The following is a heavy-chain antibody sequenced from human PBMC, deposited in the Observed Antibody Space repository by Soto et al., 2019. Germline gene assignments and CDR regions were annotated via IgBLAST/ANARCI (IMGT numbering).Heavy chain of an antibody. CDR1: GDSISSSNW. V-gene: IGHV4-4*02. J-gene: IGHJ4*02. CDR3: ASLGTVVSAFDY. Sequence: QVQLQESGPGLVKPSGTLSLTCAVSGDSISSSNWWSWVRQPPGKGLEWIGEIHHSGSTRYSPSLKSRVAISVDKSKNQFSLKLSSVSAADTAVYYCASLGTVVSAFDYWGQGTLVNVSS. D-gene: IGHD2-2*01. CDR2: IHHSGST.